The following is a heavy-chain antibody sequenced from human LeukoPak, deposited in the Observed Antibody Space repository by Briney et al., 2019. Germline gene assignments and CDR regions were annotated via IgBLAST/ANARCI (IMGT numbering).Heavy chain of an antibody. CDR2: ISGSGDSA. D-gene: IGHD3-22*01. Sequence: GGSLGLSCAASGFTFSSYAMSWVRQAPGKGLEWVSAISGSGDSAYYADSVKGRFTISRDNSKNTLYLQMNSLRAEGTAIYYCSYFYDSSGHYIYWGQGTLVTVSS. CDR1: GFTFSSYA. CDR3: SYFYDSSGHYIY. J-gene: IGHJ4*02. V-gene: IGHV3-23*01.